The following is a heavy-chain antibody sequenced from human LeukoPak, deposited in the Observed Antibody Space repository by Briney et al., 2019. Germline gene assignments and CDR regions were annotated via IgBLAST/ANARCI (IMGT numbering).Heavy chain of an antibody. CDR2: IYYSGST. Sequence: SETLSLACTVSGGSIRSYYWSWIRQPPGKGLEWIGYIYYSGSTNYNPSLKSRVTISVDTSKNQFSLKLSSVTAADTAVYYCARVYYSNSYDYWYFDLWGRGTLVTVSS. CDR3: ARVYYSNSYDYWYFDL. J-gene: IGHJ2*01. D-gene: IGHD6-13*01. V-gene: IGHV4-59*01. CDR1: GGSIRSYY.